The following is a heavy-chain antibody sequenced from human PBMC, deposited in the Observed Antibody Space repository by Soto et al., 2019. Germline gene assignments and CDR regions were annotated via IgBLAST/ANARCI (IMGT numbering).Heavy chain of an antibody. CDR1: GGSINDYY. D-gene: IGHD6-13*01. Sequence: AETLSLTCTVSGGSINDYYWSWIRQTPGKGLEWVGFMYYSETTKDNPSLKGRVNMSLDTSKNQVSLHLQSVTAADTAVYYCARANSSTWYKLEYKWFDPWGQGTLVTVS. CDR2: MYYSETT. V-gene: IGHV4-59*01. CDR3: ARANSSTWYKLEYKWFDP. J-gene: IGHJ5*02.